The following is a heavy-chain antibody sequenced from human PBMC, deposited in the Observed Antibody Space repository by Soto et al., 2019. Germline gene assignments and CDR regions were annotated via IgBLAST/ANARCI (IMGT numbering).Heavy chain of an antibody. J-gene: IGHJ5*02. Sequence: SETLSLTCTVSGGAISSYYWSWIRQPPGKGLEWIGYIYHSGSTYYNPSLKSRVTISVDRSKNQFSLKLSSVTAADTAVYYCARVPTPWGQGTLVTVSS. V-gene: IGHV4-59*12. CDR2: IYHSGST. CDR1: GGAISSYY. CDR3: ARVPTP.